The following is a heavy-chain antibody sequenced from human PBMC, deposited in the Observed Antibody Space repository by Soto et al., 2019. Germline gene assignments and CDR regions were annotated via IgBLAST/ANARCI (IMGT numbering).Heavy chain of an antibody. CDR1: GFTFTTYW. CDR3: ARAGYGSGRHHSFDV. Sequence: EVQLVESGGDLVQPGGSLRLSCAASGFTFTTYWIHWVRQVPGKGPVWVSLINTDGSRTTYADSVKGRFTISRDNAKTTMYLQMNSLRAEDTAVYYCARAGYGSGRHHSFDVWGQGTMVTVSS. D-gene: IGHD3-10*01. V-gene: IGHV3-74*01. CDR2: INTDGSRT. J-gene: IGHJ3*01.